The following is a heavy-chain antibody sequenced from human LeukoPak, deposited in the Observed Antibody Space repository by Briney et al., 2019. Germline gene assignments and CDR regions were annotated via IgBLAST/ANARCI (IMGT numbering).Heavy chain of an antibody. CDR3: AKGKGAGNYYDSSGYYIDY. D-gene: IGHD3-22*01. CDR1: GFTFDDYA. J-gene: IGHJ4*02. V-gene: IGHV3-9*01. CDR2: ISWNSGSI. Sequence: PGRSLRLSCAASGFTFDDYAMHWVRHAPGKGLEWVSGISWNSGSIGYADSVKGRFTISRDNSKNTLYLQMNSLRAEDTAVYYCAKGKGAGNYYDSSGYYIDYWGQGTLVTVSS.